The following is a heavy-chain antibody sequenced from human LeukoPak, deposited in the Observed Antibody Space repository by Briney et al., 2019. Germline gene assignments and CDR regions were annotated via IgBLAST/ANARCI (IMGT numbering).Heavy chain of an antibody. CDR3: ARADRDGNKRFLD. Sequence: GGSLRLFCAASGFTFRSYSVIWARQAPGKGLEWVSYVSSSGTTTYYADSVKGRYTISRDNGKNLVSLQMNSLRDEDTAVYYCARADRDGNKRFLDWGQGTLVTVSS. V-gene: IGHV3-48*02. CDR1: GFTFRSYS. J-gene: IGHJ4*02. CDR2: VSSSGTTT. D-gene: IGHD5-24*01.